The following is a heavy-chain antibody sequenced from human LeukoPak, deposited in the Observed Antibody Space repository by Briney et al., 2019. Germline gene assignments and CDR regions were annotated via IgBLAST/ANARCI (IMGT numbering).Heavy chain of an antibody. V-gene: IGHV1-18*01. D-gene: IGHD1-26*01. CDR2: ISAYNGNT. J-gene: IGHJ5*02. CDR1: GYTFASYG. Sequence: ASVKVSCKASGYTFASYGISWVRQAPGQGLEWMGWISAYNGNTNYAQKLQGRVTMTTDTSTSTAYMELRSLRSDDTAVYYCARDLGSGSYIPRNWFDPWGQETLVTVSS. CDR3: ARDLGSGSYIPRNWFDP.